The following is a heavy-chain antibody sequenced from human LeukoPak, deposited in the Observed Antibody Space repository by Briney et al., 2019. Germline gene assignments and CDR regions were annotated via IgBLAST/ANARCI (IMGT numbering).Heavy chain of an antibody. Sequence: PGGSLRLSCAASGFTFSSYSMNWVRQAPGKGLEWVSYISSGSSTIYYADSVKGRFTISRDNAKNSLYLQMNSLRAEDTAVYYCARGTTGSGSYTVDYWGQGTLVTVSS. CDR2: ISSGSSTI. D-gene: IGHD3-10*01. J-gene: IGHJ4*02. CDR1: GFTFSSYS. CDR3: ARGTTGSGSYTVDY. V-gene: IGHV3-48*01.